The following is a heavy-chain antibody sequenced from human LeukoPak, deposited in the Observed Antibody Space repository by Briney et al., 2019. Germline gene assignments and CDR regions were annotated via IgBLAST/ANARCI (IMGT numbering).Heavy chain of an antibody. CDR1: GFTFNNYA. D-gene: IGHD3-22*01. Sequence: GGSLRLSCTASGFTFNNYAMTWVRQAPGKWLEWVSAITGSGAYTNYADSVKGRFTISRDNSKNTIYMQMNSLRAEDTAIYYCAKRRSTGSGYFDFWGRGTLVTVSS. V-gene: IGHV3-23*01. CDR2: ITGSGAYT. CDR3: AKRRSTGSGYFDF. J-gene: IGHJ4*02.